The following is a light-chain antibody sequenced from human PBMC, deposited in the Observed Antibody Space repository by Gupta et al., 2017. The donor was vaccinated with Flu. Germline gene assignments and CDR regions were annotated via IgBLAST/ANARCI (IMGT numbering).Light chain of an antibody. CDR1: NIGSRT. CDR2: DAS. Sequence: QTTKMPCGGGNIGSRTFYRYQQRPAQDPVLLVLDASDRPSGIPERFSGSNSDTTATLTTTRVEAGDEADYYCQLSDITSDLLLFGGGTKLTVL. J-gene: IGLJ2*01. CDR3: QLSDITSDLLL. V-gene: IGLV3-21*02.